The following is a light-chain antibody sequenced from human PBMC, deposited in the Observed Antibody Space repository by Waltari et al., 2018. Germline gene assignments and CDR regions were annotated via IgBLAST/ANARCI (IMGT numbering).Light chain of an antibody. CDR3: QQYNNWPPIT. J-gene: IGKJ5*01. CDR1: QSVSSS. Sequence: EIVMTQSPATLSVSPGERVTLSCRASQSVSSSLAWYQQKPGQAPRLLIYGASTRATGIPARFRGSGSRTEFTLTIDSLQSEDFAIYYCQQYNNWPPITFGQGTRLYIK. V-gene: IGKV3-15*01. CDR2: GAS.